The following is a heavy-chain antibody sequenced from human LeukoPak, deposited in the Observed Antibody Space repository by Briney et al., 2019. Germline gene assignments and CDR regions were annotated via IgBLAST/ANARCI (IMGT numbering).Heavy chain of an antibody. CDR2: ISAYNGNT. Sequence: ASVKVSCKASGGTFSSYAISWVRQAPGQGLEWMGWISAYNGNTNYAQKLQGRVTMTTDTSTSTAYMELRSLRSDDTAVYYCARWVGDLNYFDYWGQGTLVTVSS. CDR3: ARWVGDLNYFDY. D-gene: IGHD4-17*01. V-gene: IGHV1-18*01. CDR1: GGTFSSYA. J-gene: IGHJ4*02.